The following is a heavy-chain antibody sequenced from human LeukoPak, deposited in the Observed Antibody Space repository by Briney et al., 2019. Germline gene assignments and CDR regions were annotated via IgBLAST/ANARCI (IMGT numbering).Heavy chain of an antibody. CDR2: ISYDGNNK. J-gene: IGHJ4*02. D-gene: IGHD3-22*01. V-gene: IGHV3-30*04. CDR1: GFTFSSYA. Sequence: GGSLRLSCAASGFTFSSYAIHWVRQAPGKGLEWVAVISYDGNNKYYADSVKGRFTISRDNSENTLYLQMNSLRAEDTAVYYCARVPGYDSSGYFDYWGQGTLVTVSS. CDR3: ARVPGYDSSGYFDY.